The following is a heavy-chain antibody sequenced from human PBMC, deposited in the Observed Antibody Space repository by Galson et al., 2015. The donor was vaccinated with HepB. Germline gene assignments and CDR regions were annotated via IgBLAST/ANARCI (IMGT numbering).Heavy chain of an antibody. CDR2: ISGSAGST. CDR3: AKEPPGYFDY. V-gene: IGHV3-23*01. J-gene: IGHJ4*02. CDR1: GFTFSSYG. Sequence: SLRLSCAASGFTFSSYGMHWVRQAPGKGLEWVAVISGSAGSTNYADSVKGRFSISRDNSKNTLYLQMNGLRAEDTAVYYCAKEPPGYFDYWGQGALVTVSS.